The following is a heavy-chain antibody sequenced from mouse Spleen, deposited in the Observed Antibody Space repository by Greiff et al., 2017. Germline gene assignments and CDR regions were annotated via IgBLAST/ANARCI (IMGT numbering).Heavy chain of an antibody. V-gene: IGHV14-4*01. CDR2: IDPENGDT. CDR3: TTSTTAHWYFDV. Sequence: EVQLQQSGAELVRPGASVKLSCTASGFNIKDDYMHWVKQRPEQGLEWIGWIDPENGDTEYASKFQGKATITADTSSNTAYLQLSSLTSEDTAVYYCTTSTTAHWYFDVWGAGTTVTVSS. D-gene: IGHD1-2*01. CDR1: GFNIKDDY. J-gene: IGHJ1*01.